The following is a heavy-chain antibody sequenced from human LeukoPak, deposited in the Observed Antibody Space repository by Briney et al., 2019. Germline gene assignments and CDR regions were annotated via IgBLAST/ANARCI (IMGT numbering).Heavy chain of an antibody. CDR2: FDPEDGET. D-gene: IGHD2-2*01. J-gene: IGHJ4*02. CDR1: GYTLTELS. CDR3: ARTRGKVPAAAPLFDY. Sequence: ASVKVSCKVPGYTLTELSMHWVRQAPGKGLEWMGGFDPEDGETIYAQKFQGRVTMTEDTSTDTAYMELSSLRSEDTAVYYCARTRGKVPAAAPLFDYWGQGTLVTVSS. V-gene: IGHV1-24*01.